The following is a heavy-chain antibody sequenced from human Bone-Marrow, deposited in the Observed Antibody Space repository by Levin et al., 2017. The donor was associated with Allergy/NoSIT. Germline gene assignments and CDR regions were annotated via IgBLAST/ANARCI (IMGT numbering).Heavy chain of an antibody. CDR2: ILYSGNT. Sequence: HSQTLSLTCSVSGGSVSSVDYYWSWIRQPPGKGLEWIGFILYSGNTDYNPSLQSRVTISIDKSKNQFSLKLTSVTAADTATYFCASDDWNYRSIPYTYWGHGTLVAVSS. D-gene: IGHD1-7*01. CDR3: ASDDWNYRSIPYTY. V-gene: IGHV4-61*08. J-gene: IGHJ4*01. CDR1: GGSVSSVDYY.